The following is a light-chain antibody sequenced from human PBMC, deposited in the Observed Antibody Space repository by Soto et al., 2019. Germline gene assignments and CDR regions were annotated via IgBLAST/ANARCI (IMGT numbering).Light chain of an antibody. CDR1: SSNIGTSS. CDR3: AAWDDSLNVHV. Sequence: QSVLTQPHSASGTPGQRVTISCSGSSSNIGTSSVHWFQQLPGTAPKLLISTTNQRPSGVPERFSGSKSGTSASLAISGLQSEDDADYYCAAWDDSLNVHVVGTGTNVTVL. J-gene: IGLJ1*01. CDR2: TTN. V-gene: IGLV1-44*01.